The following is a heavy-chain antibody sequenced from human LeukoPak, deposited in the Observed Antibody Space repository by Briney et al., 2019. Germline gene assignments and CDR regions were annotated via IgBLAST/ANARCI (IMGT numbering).Heavy chain of an antibody. V-gene: IGHV3-53*05. Sequence: GGSLRLSCAASGFTVSSNYMSWVRQAPGKGLEWVSVIYSGGSTYYADSVKGRFTISRDNSKNTLYLQMNSLRAEDTAVYYCAREPYSSSWYELDYWGQGTLVTVSS. CDR3: AREPYSSSWYELDY. D-gene: IGHD6-13*01. J-gene: IGHJ4*02. CDR2: IYSGGST. CDR1: GFTVSSNY.